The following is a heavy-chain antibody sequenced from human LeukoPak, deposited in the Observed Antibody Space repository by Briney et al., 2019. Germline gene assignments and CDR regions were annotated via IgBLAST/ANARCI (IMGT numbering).Heavy chain of an antibody. J-gene: IGHJ5*02. D-gene: IGHD3-3*01. Sequence: ESGPTLVNPTQTLTLTCTFSGFSLSTSGVGAGWIRQPPGKALEWLALIYWNDDKRYSPSLKSRLTITKDTSKNQVVLTMTNMDPVDTATYYCAHRSSFWSGYWRGWFDPWGQGTLVTVSS. CDR3: AHRSSFWSGYWRGWFDP. CDR2: IYWNDDK. CDR1: GFSLSTSGVG. V-gene: IGHV2-5*01.